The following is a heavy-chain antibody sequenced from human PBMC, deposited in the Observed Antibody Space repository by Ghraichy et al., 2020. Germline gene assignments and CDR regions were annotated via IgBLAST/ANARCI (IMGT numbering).Heavy chain of an antibody. V-gene: IGHV3-74*01. CDR1: GFTLRNYW. Sequence: GESLNISCAVSGFTLRNYWMHWVRQAPGKGLVWVSLVTSDGAFVVYADSVKGRFTMSRDSAKNTLYLEMNSLTAEDTALYYCARGSSSPGIDCWGQGTLVTFSS. CDR3: ARGSSSPGIDC. J-gene: IGHJ4*02. CDR2: VTSDGAFV. D-gene: IGHD6-6*01.